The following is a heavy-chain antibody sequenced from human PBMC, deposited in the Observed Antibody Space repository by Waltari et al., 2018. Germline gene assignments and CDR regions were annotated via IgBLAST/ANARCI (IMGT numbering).Heavy chain of an antibody. D-gene: IGHD3-3*01. CDR2: IIPICGTA. J-gene: IGHJ6*02. CDR1: GGTFSSYA. CDR3: ARSRRAYYDFWSGPGPSVYYYGMDV. Sequence: QVQLVQSGAEVKKPGSSVKVSCKASGGTFSSYAISWVRQAPGQGLEWMGGIIPICGTANYAQKFQGRVTITADESTSTAYMELSSLRSEDTAVYYCARSRRAYYDFWSGPGPSVYYYGMDVWGQGTTVTVSS. V-gene: IGHV1-69*01.